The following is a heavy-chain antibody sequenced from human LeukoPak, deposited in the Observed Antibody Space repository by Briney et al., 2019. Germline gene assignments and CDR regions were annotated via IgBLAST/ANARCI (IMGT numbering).Heavy chain of an antibody. D-gene: IGHD3-22*01. V-gene: IGHV4-34*01. CDR3: ARGRRLGHDDTGGYCGRAMDY. CDR1: GGSFSGYY. J-gene: IGHJ4*02. CDR2: INHRGGA. Sequence: SETLSLTCAVNGGSFSGYYWSWIRQPPGKGLEWIGEINHRGGANYNPSLKSRVAMSIEAFNSQFALKVTSVTAADTAVYYCARGRRLGHDDTGGYCGRAMDYWGQGTLVTVSS.